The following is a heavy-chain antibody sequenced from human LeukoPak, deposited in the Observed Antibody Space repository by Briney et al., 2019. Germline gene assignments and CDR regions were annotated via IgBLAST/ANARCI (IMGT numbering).Heavy chain of an antibody. V-gene: IGHV4-59*01. CDR2: IYYSGST. Sequence: SETLSLSAAVSVGSSSSYYWSLSRAPPGKLEGWVGFIYYSGSTNYNPSLKSRVTISVDTSKNQFSLKLSSVTAADTAVYYCAREKYYDSSGYSFDYWGQGTLVTVSS. J-gene: IGHJ4*02. CDR3: AREKYYDSSGYSFDY. CDR1: VGSSSSYY. D-gene: IGHD3-22*01.